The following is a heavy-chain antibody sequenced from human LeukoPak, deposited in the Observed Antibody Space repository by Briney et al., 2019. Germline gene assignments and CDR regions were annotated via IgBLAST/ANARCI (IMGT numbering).Heavy chain of an antibody. J-gene: IGHJ3*02. V-gene: IGHV3-74*01. D-gene: IGHD4-17*01. CDR3: ARMTTVTTEGI. CDR2: INSDGSDT. Sequence: PGGSLRLSCAASGFTFSHFWIHWVRQAPGKGLVWVSRINSDGSDTIYADSVKGRFTSPRDNAKNILYLQMNNLRAEDTAVYYCARMTTVTTEGIWGQGTMVTVSS. CDR1: GFTFSHFW.